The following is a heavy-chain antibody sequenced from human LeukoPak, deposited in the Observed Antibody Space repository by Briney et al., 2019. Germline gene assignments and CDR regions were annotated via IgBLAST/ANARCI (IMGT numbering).Heavy chain of an antibody. V-gene: IGHV4-59*01. D-gene: IGHD3-10*02. Sequence: PSETLSLTCSVSGVSISSYYWSWIRQPPGKGLEWVGYIYYSGSTNYYPSPKSRLTTTVSTSNNKFSLQLRSVTAAENTVFYCWRTEVLPYYYVNSGGFDYWGQGILVTVSS. CDR2: IYYSGST. CDR3: WRTEVLPYYYVNSGGFDY. CDR1: GVSISSYY. J-gene: IGHJ4*02.